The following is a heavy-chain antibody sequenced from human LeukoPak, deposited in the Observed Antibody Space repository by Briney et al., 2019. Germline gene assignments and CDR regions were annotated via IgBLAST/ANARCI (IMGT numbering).Heavy chain of an antibody. J-gene: IGHJ4*02. CDR1: GGSISSGGYS. D-gene: IGHD6-6*01. V-gene: IGHV4-30-2*01. CDR3: ASSYSSSGTFDY. CDR2: IYHSGST. Sequence: PSETLSLTCAVSGGSISSGGYSWSWIRRPPGKGLEWIGYIYHSGSTYYNPSLKSRVTISVDRSKNQFSLKLSSVTAADTAVYYCASSYSSSGTFDYWGQGTLVTVSS.